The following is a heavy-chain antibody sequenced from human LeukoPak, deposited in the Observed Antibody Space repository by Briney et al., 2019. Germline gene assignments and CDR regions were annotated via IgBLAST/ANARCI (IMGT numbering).Heavy chain of an antibody. Sequence: GASVKVSCKASGYTFTGYYMHWVRQAPGQGLEWMGWINPNSGGTNYAQKFQGRVIMTRDTSISTAYMELSRLRSDDTAVYYCAREITMKVVVTDDAFDIWGQGTMVTVSS. CDR2: INPNSGGT. J-gene: IGHJ3*02. D-gene: IGHD3-22*01. CDR1: GYTFTGYY. CDR3: AREITMKVVVTDDAFDI. V-gene: IGHV1-2*02.